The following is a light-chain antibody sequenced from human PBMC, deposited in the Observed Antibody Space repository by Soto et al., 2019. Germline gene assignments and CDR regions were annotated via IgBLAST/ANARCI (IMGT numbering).Light chain of an antibody. CDR1: SRDVGMYDL. J-gene: IGLJ1*01. Sequence: SVLTQPAPVSGAPGQSVTISLPGTSRDVGMYDLVSCYQQLPGKAPKLMIYEVSKRPSGVSNRFSGSKSGNTASLTISGLQAEDEADYYCCSYAGSSSYVFGTGPRTPS. CDR2: EVS. CDR3: CSYAGSSSYV. V-gene: IGLV2-23*02.